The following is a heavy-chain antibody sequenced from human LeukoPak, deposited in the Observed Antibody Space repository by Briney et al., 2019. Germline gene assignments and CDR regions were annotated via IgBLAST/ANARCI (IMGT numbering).Heavy chain of an antibody. J-gene: IGHJ4*02. D-gene: IGHD2-15*01. Sequence: GGSLRLSCAASGFTFSSYAMHWVREAPGKGLEWVAVISYDGSNKYYADSVKGRFTISRDNSKSTLYLQMNSLRAEDTAVYYCARGPGRLPQALGYCSGGSCYFDYWGQGTLVTVSS. CDR1: GFTFSSYA. CDR3: ARGPGRLPQALGYCSGGSCYFDY. V-gene: IGHV3-30*04. CDR2: ISYDGSNK.